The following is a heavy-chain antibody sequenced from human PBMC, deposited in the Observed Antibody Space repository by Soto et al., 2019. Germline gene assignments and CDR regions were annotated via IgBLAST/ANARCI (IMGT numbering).Heavy chain of an antibody. J-gene: IGHJ4*02. CDR2: ISFDGSNT. D-gene: IGHD3-10*01. CDR1: GFPFSDYA. Sequence: QVQLVESGGGVVQPGRSLRLSCAASGFPFSDYAMHWVRQAPGKGLEWVAVISFDGSNTYYADSVKGRFTVSRDNSKHTRPLQMNSLGSDDTALYYCAKALRGGCDYWGQGALVTVSS. V-gene: IGHV3-30*18. CDR3: AKALRGGCDY.